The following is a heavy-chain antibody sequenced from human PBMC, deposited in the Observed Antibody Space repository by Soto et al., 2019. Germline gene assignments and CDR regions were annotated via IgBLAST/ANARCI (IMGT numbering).Heavy chain of an antibody. CDR1: GGSVSSGSYY. D-gene: IGHD3-10*01. Sequence: SETLSLTCTVSGGSVSSGSYYWSWIRQPPGKGLEWIGYIYYSGSTNYNPSLKSRVTISVDTSKNQFSLKLSSVTAADTAVYYCARVRYRSGRNLFNYYYGMDVWGQGTTVTVSS. J-gene: IGHJ6*02. V-gene: IGHV4-61*01. CDR3: ARVRYRSGRNLFNYYYGMDV. CDR2: IYYSGST.